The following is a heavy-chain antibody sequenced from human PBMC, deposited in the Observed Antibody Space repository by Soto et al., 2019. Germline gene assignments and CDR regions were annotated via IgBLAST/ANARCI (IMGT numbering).Heavy chain of an antibody. CDR3: ARKQPVTRAFDY. CDR2: INHSGST. CDR1: GASVSGYY. Sequence: SETLSLTCSVSGASVSGYYWSWIRQTPGKGLEWIGEINHSGSTNYNPSLKSRVTIPVDTSKNQFSLKLSSVTAADTAVYYCARKQPVTRAFDYWGQGTLVTVSS. D-gene: IGHD6-13*01. J-gene: IGHJ4*02. V-gene: IGHV4-34*01.